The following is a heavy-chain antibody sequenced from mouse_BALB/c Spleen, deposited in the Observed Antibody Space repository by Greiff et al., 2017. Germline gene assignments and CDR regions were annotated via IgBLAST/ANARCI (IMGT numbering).Heavy chain of an antibody. D-gene: IGHD2-3*01. Sequence: VQLQQSGAELVKPGASVKLSCTASGFNINDTYMHWVKQRPEQGLEWIGRIDPANGNTKYDPKFQGKATITADTSSNTAYLQLSSLTSEDTAVYYCASYDGYYYFDYWGQGTTLTVSS. CDR3: ASYDGYYYFDY. CDR1: GFNINDTY. J-gene: IGHJ2*01. CDR2: IDPANGNT. V-gene: IGHV14-3*02.